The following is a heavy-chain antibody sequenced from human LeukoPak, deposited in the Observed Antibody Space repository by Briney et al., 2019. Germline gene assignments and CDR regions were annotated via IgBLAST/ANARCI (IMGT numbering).Heavy chain of an antibody. CDR3: AKGSRSSGYYFDY. CDR1: GFTFDDYA. D-gene: IGHD3-22*01. Sequence: GGSLRLSCAASGFTFDDYAMHWVRQAPGKGLEWVSGISWNSGSIGYADSVKGRFTISRDNAKNSLYLQMNSLRAEDMALYYCAKGSRSSGYYFDYWGQGTLVTVSS. J-gene: IGHJ4*02. V-gene: IGHV3-9*03. CDR2: ISWNSGSI.